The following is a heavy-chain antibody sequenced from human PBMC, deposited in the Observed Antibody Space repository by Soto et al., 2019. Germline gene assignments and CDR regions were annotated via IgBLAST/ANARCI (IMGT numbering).Heavy chain of an antibody. V-gene: IGHV4-39*01. CDR3: ASSVNNWFDP. Sequence: SETLSLTCTVSGGSISSNYYYWAWIRQSPGKGLEWIGTIYYSGSTYYNPSLKSRVTISVDTSKKQFSLKLSSVTAADTAMYSCASSVNNWFDPWGQGTLVTVSS. CDR2: IYYSGST. J-gene: IGHJ5*02. CDR1: GGSISSNYYY. D-gene: IGHD6-25*01.